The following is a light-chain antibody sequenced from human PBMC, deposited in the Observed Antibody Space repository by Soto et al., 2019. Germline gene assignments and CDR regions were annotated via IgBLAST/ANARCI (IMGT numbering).Light chain of an antibody. V-gene: IGLV4-69*01. Sequence: QLVLTQSPSVSASPGASVNLTCTLSSGHSNYAIAWDQQQPEKGPRFLMQLNSDGSHSKGAGIPARFSGSRSGAERYLTIPPPQSEDEADYYCQTWVTGIHVFGGGTKVTVL. CDR3: QTWVTGIHV. CDR2: LNSDGSH. J-gene: IGLJ2*01. CDR1: SGHSNYA.